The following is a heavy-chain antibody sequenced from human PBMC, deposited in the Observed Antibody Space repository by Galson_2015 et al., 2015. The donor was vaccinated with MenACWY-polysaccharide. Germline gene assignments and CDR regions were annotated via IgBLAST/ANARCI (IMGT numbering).Heavy chain of an antibody. D-gene: IGHD1-26*01. CDR1: GFTFSSYV. CDR2: ITDSGSST. V-gene: IGHV3-23*01. J-gene: IGHJ5*02. Sequence: SLRLSCAVSGFTFSSYVMSWVRQAPGRGLEWVSSITDSGSSTYYVDSVKGRFTISRDNSKNTLFLQMNGLRADDTAVYYCAKGGREVDIWLDPWGQGALVTVSS. CDR3: AKGGREVDIWLDP.